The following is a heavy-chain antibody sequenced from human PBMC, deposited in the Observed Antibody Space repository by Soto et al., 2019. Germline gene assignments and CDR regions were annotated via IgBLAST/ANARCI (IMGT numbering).Heavy chain of an antibody. V-gene: IGHV4-59*01. J-gene: IGHJ6*03. CDR3: AGSPLYDFWSGPQRGYYYYYYMDV. Sequence: SETLSLTCTVSGGSISSYYWSWIRQPPGKGLEWIGYIYYSGSTNYNPSLKSRVTISVDTSKNQFSLKLSSVTAADTAVYYCAGSPLYDFWSGPQRGYYYYYYMDVWGKGTTVTVSS. CDR1: GGSISSYY. CDR2: IYYSGST. D-gene: IGHD3-3*01.